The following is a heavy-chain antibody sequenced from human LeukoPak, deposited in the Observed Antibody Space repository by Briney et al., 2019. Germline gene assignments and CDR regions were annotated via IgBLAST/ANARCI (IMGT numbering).Heavy chain of an antibody. D-gene: IGHD4-17*01. J-gene: IGHJ4*02. V-gene: IGHV3-23*01. Sequence: GGSLRLSCAASGFTFSSYNMNWVRQAPGKGLEWVSAISGSGGSTYYADSVKGRFTISRDNSKNTLYLQMNSLRAEDTAVYYCAKDHGDYVSRDYWGQGTLVTVSS. CDR1: GFTFSSYN. CDR3: AKDHGDYVSRDY. CDR2: ISGSGGST.